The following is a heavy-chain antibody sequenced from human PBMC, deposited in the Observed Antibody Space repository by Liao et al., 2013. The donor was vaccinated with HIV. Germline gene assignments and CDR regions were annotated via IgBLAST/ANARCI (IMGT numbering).Heavy chain of an antibody. V-gene: IGHV4-34*01. J-gene: IGHJ6*03. CDR3: ARGGNSYPVAYYYYMDV. Sequence: QVQLQQWGAGLLKPSETLSLTCAVYGGSFSGHYWSWIRQPPGKGLEWIGEINHSGSTNYNPSLKSRVTISVDTSNNQFSLKVSSVTAADTAVYYCARGGNSYPVAYYYYMDVWGKGTTVTVSS. CDR1: GGSFSGHY. CDR2: INHSGST. D-gene: IGHD5-18*01.